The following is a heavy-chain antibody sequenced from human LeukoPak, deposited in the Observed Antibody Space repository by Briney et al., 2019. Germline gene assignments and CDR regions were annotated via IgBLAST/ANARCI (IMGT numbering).Heavy chain of an antibody. V-gene: IGHV4-39*07. CDR1: GGSISTSSYY. CDR3: ARVGGSSSSKYYFDY. Sequence: SETLSLTCTVSGGSISTSSYYWGWIRQPPGKGLECIGNIYYSGSTYYNPSLKSRVTISVDTSKNQFSLKLSSVTAADTAVYYCARVGGSSSSKYYFDYWGQGTLVTVSS. CDR2: IYYSGST. J-gene: IGHJ4*02. D-gene: IGHD6-6*01.